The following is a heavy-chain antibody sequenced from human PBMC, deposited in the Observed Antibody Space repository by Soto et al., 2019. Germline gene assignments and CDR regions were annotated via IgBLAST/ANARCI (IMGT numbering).Heavy chain of an antibody. J-gene: IGHJ4*02. V-gene: IGHV1-18*01. CDR3: ARGLGCVDYADHCYFDH. CDR1: GYMFSIYG. D-gene: IGHD4-17*01. CDR2: INAYNGDT. Sequence: GAPVNHCRKTSGYMFSIYGYGWVRQAPGLGLEWMGWINAYNGDTKSAQKVKGRVTMTTDRSTATVYMDPRGMRFDDTAVYYCARGLGCVDYADHCYFDHWGQRTLVTVSS.